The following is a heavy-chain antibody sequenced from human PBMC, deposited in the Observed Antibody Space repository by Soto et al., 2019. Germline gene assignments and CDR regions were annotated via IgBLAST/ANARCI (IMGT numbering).Heavy chain of an antibody. J-gene: IGHJ4*02. CDR1: GGTFSSYT. V-gene: IGHV1-69*02. D-gene: IGHD5-12*01. CDR3: ARGEMATINGSDY. Sequence: QVQLVQSGAEVKKPGSSVKVSCKASGGTFSSYTISWVRQAPGQGLEWMGRIIPILGIANYAQKVQGRVTITADKSTSTAYMELSSLRYEDTAVYYCARGEMATINGSDYWGQGTLVTVSS. CDR2: IIPILGIA.